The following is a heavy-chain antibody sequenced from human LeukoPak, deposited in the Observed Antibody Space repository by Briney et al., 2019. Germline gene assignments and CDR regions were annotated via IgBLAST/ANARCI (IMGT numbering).Heavy chain of an antibody. CDR1: GFTFSSYA. CDR3: ASRGGELFEDAFDI. V-gene: IGHV3-30-3*01. D-gene: IGHD1-7*01. CDR2: ISYDGSNK. J-gene: IGHJ3*02. Sequence: GGSLRLSCAASGFTFSSYAMHWVRQAPGKGLEWVAVISYDGSNKYYADSVKGRFTISRDNSKNTLYLQMNSLRAEDTAVYYCASRGGELFEDAFDIWGQGTMVTVSS.